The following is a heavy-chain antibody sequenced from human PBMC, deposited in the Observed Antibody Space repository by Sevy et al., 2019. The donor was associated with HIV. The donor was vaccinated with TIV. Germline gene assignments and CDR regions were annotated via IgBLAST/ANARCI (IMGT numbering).Heavy chain of an antibody. CDR3: GRSATVVVVPGAPSWFDP. Sequence: SETLSLTCAVHDGSFSGYYWNWIRQLPGKGLEWIGEINESGITYYNPSLKSRVTISVDTSKKQFSLKLNSVTGVDSAVSSWGRSATVVVVPGAPSWFDPWGQGTLVTVSS. CDR1: DGSFSGYY. J-gene: IGHJ5*02. CDR2: INESGIT. V-gene: IGHV4-34*01. D-gene: IGHD2-2*01.